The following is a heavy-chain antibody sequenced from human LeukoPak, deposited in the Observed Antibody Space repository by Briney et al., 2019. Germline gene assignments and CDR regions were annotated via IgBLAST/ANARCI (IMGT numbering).Heavy chain of an antibody. CDR1: GGSFSSYY. Sequence: SETLSLTCAVYGGSFSSYYWSWIRQPAGKGLEWIGRIYTSGSTNYNPSLKSRVTMSVDTSKNQFSLKLSSVTAADTAVYYCAREYSSPKISDPVISYYYMDVWGKGTTVTVSS. CDR2: IYTSGST. CDR3: AREYSSPKISDPVISYYYMDV. J-gene: IGHJ6*03. V-gene: IGHV4-59*10. D-gene: IGHD6-6*01.